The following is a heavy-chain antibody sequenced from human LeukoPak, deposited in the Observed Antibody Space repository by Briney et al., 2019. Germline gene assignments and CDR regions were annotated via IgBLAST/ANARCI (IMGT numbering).Heavy chain of an antibody. Sequence: SETLSLTCTVSGGSMSTYYWTWIRQPPGKGLEWIGFIYYTGSTNYNPSLKSRVTISLDTSKNQFSLNVSSVTAADTAVYYCARTYYYGSGSDAFDIWGQGTMVTVSS. CDR1: GGSMSTYY. V-gene: IGHV4-59*01. J-gene: IGHJ3*02. CDR2: IYYTGST. D-gene: IGHD3-10*01. CDR3: ARTYYYGSGSDAFDI.